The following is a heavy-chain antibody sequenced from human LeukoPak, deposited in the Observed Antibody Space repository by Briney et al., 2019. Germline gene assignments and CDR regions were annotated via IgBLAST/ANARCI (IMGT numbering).Heavy chain of an antibody. CDR2: IYPGDSDT. Sequence: GESLKISCKGSGYSFTNYWIGWVRQIPGKGLEWMGIIYPGDSDTRYSPSFQGQVTISADKSISTAYLQWSSLKASDTAMYYCARLRDGAMVRGVSYFDYWGQGTLVTVSS. CDR3: ARLRDGAMVRGVSYFDY. V-gene: IGHV5-51*01. D-gene: IGHD3-10*01. CDR1: GYSFTNYW. J-gene: IGHJ4*02.